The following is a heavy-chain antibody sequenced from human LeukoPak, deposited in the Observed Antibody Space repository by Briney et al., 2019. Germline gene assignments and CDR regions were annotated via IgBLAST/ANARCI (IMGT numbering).Heavy chain of an antibody. Sequence: AGSLRLSCAASGFTFSSYGMHWVRQAPGMGLEWVAFIRYDGSNKYYADSVKGRFTISRDNSKNTLYLQMNSLRAEDTAVYYCAKWSVYSSSSSYWGQGTLVTVSS. J-gene: IGHJ4*02. V-gene: IGHV3-30*02. D-gene: IGHD6-13*01. CDR1: GFTFSSYG. CDR2: IRYDGSNK. CDR3: AKWSVYSSSSSY.